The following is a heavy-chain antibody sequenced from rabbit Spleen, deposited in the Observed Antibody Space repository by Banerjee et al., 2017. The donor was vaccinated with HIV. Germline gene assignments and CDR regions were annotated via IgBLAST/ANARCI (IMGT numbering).Heavy chain of an antibody. CDR2: AYAGSSGYT. D-gene: IGHD2-1*01. J-gene: IGHJ4*01. CDR3: ARGSAAMTMVITGFYFNL. V-gene: IGHV1S40*01. CDR1: GFDFNSGYD. Sequence: QSLEESGGGLVKPGASLTLTCKASGFDFNSGYDMCWVRQAPGKGLEWVACAYAGSSGYTYSATWAKGRFTISKTSSTTMTLQMTSLTAADTATYFCARGSAAMTMVITGFYFNLWGQGTLVTVS.